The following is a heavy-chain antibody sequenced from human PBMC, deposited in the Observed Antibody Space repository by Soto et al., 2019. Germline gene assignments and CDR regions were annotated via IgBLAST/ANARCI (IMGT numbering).Heavy chain of an antibody. CDR3: AKDKEAYYGMDV. J-gene: IGHJ6*02. CDR1: GFTFSSYG. CDR2: ISYDGSNK. Sequence: GGSLRLSCAASGFTFSSYGMHWVRQAPGKGLEWVAVISYDGSNKYYADSVKGRFTISRVNSKNTLYLQMNSLRAEDTAVYYCAKDKEAYYGMDVWGQGTTVTVSS. V-gene: IGHV3-30*18.